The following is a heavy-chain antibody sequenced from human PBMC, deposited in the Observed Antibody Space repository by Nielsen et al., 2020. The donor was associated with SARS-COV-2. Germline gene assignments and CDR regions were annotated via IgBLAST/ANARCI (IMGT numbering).Heavy chain of an antibody. V-gene: IGHV4-39*07. CDR2: IYYSGST. CDR1: GGSISSSSYY. D-gene: IGHD2-2*01. CDR3: ARVSIGTVVPAGKKYGMDV. Sequence: SETLSLTCTVSGGSISSSSYYWGWIRQPPGKGLEWIGSIYYSGSTNYNPSLKSRVTISVDTSKNQFSLKLSSVTAADTAVYYCARVSIGTVVPAGKKYGMDVWGQGTTVTVSS. J-gene: IGHJ6*02.